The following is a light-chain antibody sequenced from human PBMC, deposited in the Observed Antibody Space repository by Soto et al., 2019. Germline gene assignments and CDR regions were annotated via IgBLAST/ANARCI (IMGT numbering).Light chain of an antibody. V-gene: IGKV1-9*01. CDR1: QGISSY. CDR3: QQLNSYPLT. CDR2: AAS. J-gene: IGKJ4*01. Sequence: DIQLTQSPSFLSASVGDRVTITCRASQGISSYLAWYQQKPGKAPKLLIYAASTLQSGVPSRFSGSGSGTEFTLTISSLQPEDFPTSYCQQLNSYPLTFGGGTKVQLK.